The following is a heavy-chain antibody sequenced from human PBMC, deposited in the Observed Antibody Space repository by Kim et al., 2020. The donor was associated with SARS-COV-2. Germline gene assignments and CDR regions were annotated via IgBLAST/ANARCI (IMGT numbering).Heavy chain of an antibody. V-gene: IGHV3-33*06. CDR1: GFTFSSYG. CDR2: IWYDGSNK. J-gene: IGHJ3*02. D-gene: IGHD4-17*01. CDR3: AKSTVTTHDAFDI. Sequence: GSLRLSCAASGFTFSSYGMHWVRQAPGKGLEWVAVIWYDGSNKYYADSVKGRFTISRDNSKNTLYQQMNSLRAEDTTVYYCAKSTVTTHDAFDIWGQGTMVTVSS.